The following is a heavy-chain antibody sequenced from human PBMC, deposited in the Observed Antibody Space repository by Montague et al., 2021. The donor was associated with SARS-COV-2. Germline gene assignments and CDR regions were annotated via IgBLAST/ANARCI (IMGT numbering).Heavy chain of an antibody. CDR2: TYYRSKWFN. D-gene: IGHD1-1*01. Sequence: CAISGDSVSSNRASWNWIRQSPSRGLEWLGRTYYRSKWFNDYSVSVSSRITIDPDTSKNVFSLHLRSVTPEDTAEYFCARTTALAASADGLDVWGPGTLISVSS. CDR3: ARTTALAASADGLDV. CDR1: GDSVSSNRAS. J-gene: IGHJ3*01. V-gene: IGHV6-1*01.